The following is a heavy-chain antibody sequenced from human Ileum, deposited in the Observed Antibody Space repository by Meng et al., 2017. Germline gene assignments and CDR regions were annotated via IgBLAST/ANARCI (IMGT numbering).Heavy chain of an antibody. CDR2: IIPILNAS. D-gene: IGHD2-15*01. J-gene: IGHJ5*02. V-gene: IGHV1-69*10. Sequence: QVQLVQSGAEVKYPGSSVTVSCKASGGVLSSSAIGWLRQAPGRGLEWMGGIIPILNASTYAQNFKGRVTLSADMATTTVYMELSSLTSDDTAVYFCARDCSGGGCFDPWGQGTLVTVSS. CDR1: GGVLSSSA. CDR3: ARDCSGGGCFDP.